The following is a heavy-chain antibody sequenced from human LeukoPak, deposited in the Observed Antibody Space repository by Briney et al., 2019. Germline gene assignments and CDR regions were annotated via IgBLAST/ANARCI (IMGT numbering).Heavy chain of an antibody. V-gene: IGHV1-69*05. J-gene: IGHJ4*02. D-gene: IGHD4-17*01. CDR2: IIPIFGTA. CDR1: GGTFSSYA. Sequence: GASVKVSCKASGGTFSSYAVSWVRQAPGQGLEWMGGIIPIFGTANYAQKFQGRVTITTDESTSTAYMELSSLRSEDTAVYYCARYSLHGAKKFDHWGQGTLVTVSS. CDR3: ARYSLHGAKKFDH.